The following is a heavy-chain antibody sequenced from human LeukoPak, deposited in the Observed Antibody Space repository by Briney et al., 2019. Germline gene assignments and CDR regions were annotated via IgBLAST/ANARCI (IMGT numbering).Heavy chain of an antibody. CDR3: AREFRPWDFWCGYYLGWFDP. J-gene: IGHJ5*02. Sequence: PSETLSLTCTVSGGSISSYYWSWIRQPAGKGLEWIGRIYTSGSTNYNPSLKSRVTMSVDTSKNQFSLKLSSVTAADTAVYYCAREFRPWDFWCGYYLGWFDPWGQGTLVTVSS. V-gene: IGHV4-4*07. CDR1: GGSISSYY. CDR2: IYTSGST. D-gene: IGHD3-3*01.